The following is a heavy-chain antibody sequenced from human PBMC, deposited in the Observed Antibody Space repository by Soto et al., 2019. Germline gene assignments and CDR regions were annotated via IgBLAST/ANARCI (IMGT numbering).Heavy chain of an antibody. D-gene: IGHD3-3*01. CDR3: AMSGVYPSRGYRFWSGYSSDF. V-gene: IGHV6-1*01. Sequence: QSQTLSLTCAISGDSVSSNSAAWNWIRQSPSTGLEWLGRTYYRSEWYTDYAVSVESRISISPDTSNNQFSLQLSSVTPDDTAVYYCAMSGVYPSRGYRFWSGYSSDFWGQGTLVTVSS. J-gene: IGHJ4*02. CDR1: GDSVSSNSAA. CDR2: TYYRSEWYT.